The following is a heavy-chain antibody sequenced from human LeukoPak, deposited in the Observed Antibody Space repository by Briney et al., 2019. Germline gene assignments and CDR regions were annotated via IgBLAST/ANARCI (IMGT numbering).Heavy chain of an antibody. V-gene: IGHV3-21*01. D-gene: IGHD4-17*01. J-gene: IGHJ4*02. CDR3: ARDYGDYVGYFDN. CDR2: ISSSSSYI. Sequence: KTGGSLRLSCAASGFTFSSYSMNWVRQAPGKGLEWVSSISSSSSYIYYADSVKGRFTISRDKSKNRLYLQMNSLRPDDTAVYYCARDYGDYVGYFDNWGQGTLVTVSS. CDR1: GFTFSSYS.